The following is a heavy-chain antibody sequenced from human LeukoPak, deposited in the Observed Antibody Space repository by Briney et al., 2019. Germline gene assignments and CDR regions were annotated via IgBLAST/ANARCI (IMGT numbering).Heavy chain of an antibody. D-gene: IGHD2-2*01. CDR3: ARAYQLLSQFDY. Sequence: SETLSLICTVSGGSISSSSYYWGWIRQPPGKGLEWIGSIYYSGSTYYNPSLKSRVTISVDTSKNQFSLKLSSVTAADTAVYYCARAYQLLSQFDYWGQGTLVTVSS. J-gene: IGHJ4*02. CDR1: GGSISSSSYY. V-gene: IGHV4-39*01. CDR2: IYYSGST.